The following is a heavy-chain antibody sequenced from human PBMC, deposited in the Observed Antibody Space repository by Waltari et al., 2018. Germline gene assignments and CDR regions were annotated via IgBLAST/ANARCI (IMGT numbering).Heavy chain of an antibody. D-gene: IGHD3-3*01. CDR1: GYTFTSYD. Sequence: QVQLVQSGAEVKKPGASVKVSCKASGYTFTSYDINWVRQATGQGLEWMGWMNPNSGNTGYAQKFQGRVTMTRNTSISTAYMELSSLRSEDTAVYYCAKFGPIFGVVIWPYYMDVWGKGTTVTISS. V-gene: IGHV1-8*02. CDR3: AKFGPIFGVVIWPYYMDV. CDR2: MNPNSGNT. J-gene: IGHJ6*03.